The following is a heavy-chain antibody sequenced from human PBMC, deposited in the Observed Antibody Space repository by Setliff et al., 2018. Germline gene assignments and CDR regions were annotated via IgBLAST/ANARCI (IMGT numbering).Heavy chain of an antibody. CDR3: ARDSRGLVPAAIEGSYYYYGMDV. V-gene: IGHV1-18*01. D-gene: IGHD2-2*02. J-gene: IGHJ6*02. Sequence: ASVKVSCKASGYTFTSYGISWVRQAPGQGLEWMGWISAYNGNTNYAQKLQGRVTMTTDTSTSTAYMELSSLRSEDTAVYYCARDSRGLVPAAIEGSYYYYGMDVWGQGTTVTAP. CDR1: GYTFTSYG. CDR2: ISAYNGNT.